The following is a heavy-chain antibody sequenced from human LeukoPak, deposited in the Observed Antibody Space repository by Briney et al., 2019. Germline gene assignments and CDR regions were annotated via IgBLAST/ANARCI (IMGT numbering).Heavy chain of an antibody. CDR1: GGSITNYY. D-gene: IGHD1-26*01. CDR3: ARHVAVGGTV. J-gene: IGHJ4*02. CDR2: IYYTGST. V-gene: IGHV4-59*08. Sequence: SETLSLTCSVSGGSITNYYWSWIRQPPGKALEWIGYIYYTGSTTYNPSLKSRVTISIDTSENQFSLKLNSVTAADTAVYYCARHVAVGGTVWGQGTLVTVSS.